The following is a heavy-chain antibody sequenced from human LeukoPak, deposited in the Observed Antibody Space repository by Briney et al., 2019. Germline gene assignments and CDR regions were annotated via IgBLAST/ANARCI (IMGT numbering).Heavy chain of an antibody. J-gene: IGHJ4*02. CDR3: ARGKEYSSSWFLSFDY. Sequence: SQTLSLTCALSGDSVSSNSAAWNWIRQSPSRGLEWLGRTYYRSKWYNDYAVSVKSRITINPDTSKNQFSLQLNSVTPEDTAVYYCARGKEYSSSWFLSFDYWGQGTLVTVSS. D-gene: IGHD6-13*01. CDR2: TYYRSKWYN. V-gene: IGHV6-1*01. CDR1: GDSVSSNSAA.